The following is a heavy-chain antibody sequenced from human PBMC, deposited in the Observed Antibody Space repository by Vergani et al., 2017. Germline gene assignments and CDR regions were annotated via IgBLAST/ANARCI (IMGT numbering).Heavy chain of an antibody. CDR2: IYTSGST. CDR1: GGSISSGSYY. V-gene: IGHV4-61*02. D-gene: IGHD6-19*01. CDR3: ARRVRAVAGPFDY. Sequence: QVQLQESGPGLVKPSQTLSLTCTVSGGSISSGSYYWSWIRQPAGKGLEWIGRIYTSGSTNYNPSLKSRVTILVDTPKNQFSLKLSSVTAADTAVYYCARRVRAVAGPFDYWGQGTLVTVSS. J-gene: IGHJ4*02.